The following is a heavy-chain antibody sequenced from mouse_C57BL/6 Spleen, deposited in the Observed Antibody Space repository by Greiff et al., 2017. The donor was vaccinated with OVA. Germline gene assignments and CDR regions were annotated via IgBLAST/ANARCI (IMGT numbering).Heavy chain of an antibody. J-gene: IGHJ2*01. CDR3: ARSEYCGSSYRDVDY. D-gene: IGHD1-1*01. CDR1: GYAFTNYL. V-gene: IGHV1-54*01. Sequence: VQLQQSGAELVRPGTSVKVSCKASGYAFTNYLIEWVKQRPGQGLEWIGEINPGSGGTTYNEKFKGKATLTADKSSSTAYMQLSSLTAEDSAVYFCARSEYCGSSYRDVDYWGQGTTLTVSS. CDR2: INPGSGGT.